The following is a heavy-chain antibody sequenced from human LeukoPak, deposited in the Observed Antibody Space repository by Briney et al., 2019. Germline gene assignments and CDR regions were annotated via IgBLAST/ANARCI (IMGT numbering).Heavy chain of an antibody. D-gene: IGHD3-3*01. CDR3: ARVHDCWSGYLDY. J-gene: IGHJ4*02. CDR1: GGSISSYY. V-gene: IGHV4-59*08. Sequence: SETLSLTCTVSGGSISSYYWSWIRQPPGKGLEWIGYIYYSGSANYNPSLKSRVTISVDTSKNQFSLKLSSVTAADTTVYYCARVHDCWSGYLDYWGQGTLVTVSS. CDR2: IYYSGSA.